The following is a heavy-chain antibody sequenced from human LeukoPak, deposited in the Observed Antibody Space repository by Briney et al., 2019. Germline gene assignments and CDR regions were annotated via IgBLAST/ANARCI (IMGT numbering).Heavy chain of an antibody. J-gene: IGHJ4*02. V-gene: IGHV1-8*02. D-gene: IGHD6-6*01. CDR2: MNPNSGNT. CDR3: ARVPMGAARRGAYYFDY. CDR1: GYTFTGYY. Sequence: GASVKVSCKASGYTFTGYYMHWVRQATGQGLEWMGWMNPNSGNTGYAQKFQGRVTMTRNTSISTAYMELSSLRSEDTAVYYCARVPMGAARRGAYYFDYWGQGTLVTVSS.